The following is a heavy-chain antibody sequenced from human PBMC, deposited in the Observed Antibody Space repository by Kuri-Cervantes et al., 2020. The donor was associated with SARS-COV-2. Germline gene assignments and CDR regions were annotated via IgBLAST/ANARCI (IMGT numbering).Heavy chain of an antibody. Sequence: GESLKISCAASGFTFSDYYMSWIRQAPGKGLEWVAVISYDGSNKYYADSVKGRFTISRDNSKNTLFLQMNSLRADDTAVYYCAKIQTGYSGYDADYWGQGTLVTVSS. J-gene: IGHJ4*02. CDR1: GFTFSDYY. CDR2: ISYDGSNK. CDR3: AKIQTGYSGYDADY. V-gene: IGHV3-30-3*01. D-gene: IGHD5-12*01.